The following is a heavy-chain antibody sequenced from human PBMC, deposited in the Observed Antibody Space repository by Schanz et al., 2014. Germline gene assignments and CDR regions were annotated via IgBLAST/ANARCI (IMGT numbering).Heavy chain of an antibody. CDR2: MIGSGSSV. CDR3: ARDQYYFGSGNPFDI. J-gene: IGHJ3*02. V-gene: IGHV3-23*04. CDR1: GFTFSDHY. Sequence: VQLVESGGGVVQPGRSLRLSCAASGFTFSDHYMDWVRQAPGKGLEWVSRMIGSGSSVFYADSVKGRFTISRDNLKNTVYLQMNSLRAGDTAVYYCARDQYYFGSGNPFDIWGQGTMVTVSS. D-gene: IGHD3-10*01.